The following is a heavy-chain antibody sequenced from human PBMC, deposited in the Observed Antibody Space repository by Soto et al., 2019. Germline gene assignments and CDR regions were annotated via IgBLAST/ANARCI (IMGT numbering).Heavy chain of an antibody. Sequence: EVQLVESGGGLVQPGGSLRLSCAASGFTFSSYEMNWVRQAPGKGLEWVSYISSSGSTIYYADSVKGRFTISRDNAKNSLYLQMNSLSAEDTAVYYCAGSGAYYYYGMDVWGQGTTVIVSS. CDR3: AGSGAYYYYGMDV. CDR2: ISSSGSTI. V-gene: IGHV3-48*03. CDR1: GFTFSSYE. J-gene: IGHJ6*02. D-gene: IGHD1-26*01.